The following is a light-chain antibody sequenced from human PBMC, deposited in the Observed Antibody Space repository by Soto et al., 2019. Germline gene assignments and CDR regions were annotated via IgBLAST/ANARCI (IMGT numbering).Light chain of an antibody. CDR2: DAS. CDR3: QQYNSYSLT. Sequence: DIQMTKSPSTLSASVGDRVTITCRASQSISSWLAWYQQKPGKAPKLLIYDASNLESGVPSRFSGSGSGTEFTLTISSLQPDDFATYYCQQYNSYSLTFGHGTKMEIK. V-gene: IGKV1-5*01. CDR1: QSISSW. J-gene: IGKJ1*01.